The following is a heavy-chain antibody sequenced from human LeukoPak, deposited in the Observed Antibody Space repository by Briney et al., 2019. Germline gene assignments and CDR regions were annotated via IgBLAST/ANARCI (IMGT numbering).Heavy chain of an antibody. D-gene: IGHD3-22*01. V-gene: IGHV4-39*01. J-gene: IGHJ4*02. CDR3: ARHSDYYDSSGYPSLFDY. CDR2: IYYSGST. Sequence: SETLSLTCTVSGGSISSSSYYWGWIRQPPGKGLEWIGSIYYSGSTYYNPSLKSRVTISVDTSKNQFSLKLSSVTAADTAVYYCARHSDYYDSSGYPSLFDYWGQGTLVTVSS. CDR1: GGSISSSSYY.